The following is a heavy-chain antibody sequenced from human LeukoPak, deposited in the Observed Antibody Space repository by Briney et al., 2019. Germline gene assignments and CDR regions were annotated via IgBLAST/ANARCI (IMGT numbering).Heavy chain of an antibody. Sequence: SETLSLTCAVYGGSFSGYYWSWIRQPPRKGLEWIGEINHSGSNNYNPSLKSRVTISVDTSKNQFSLKLSSVTAADTAVYYWARRVGLLPPGDYWGQGTLVTVSS. J-gene: IGHJ4*02. V-gene: IGHV4-34*01. CDR1: GGSFSGYY. CDR3: ARRVGLLPPGDY. CDR2: INHSGSN. D-gene: IGHD2-15*01.